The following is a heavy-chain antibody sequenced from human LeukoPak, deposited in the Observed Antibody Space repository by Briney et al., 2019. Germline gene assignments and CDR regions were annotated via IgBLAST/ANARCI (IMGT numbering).Heavy chain of an antibody. V-gene: IGHV3-11*01. D-gene: IGHD4/OR15-4a*01. J-gene: IGHJ4*02. CDR1: GFSFSDFY. CDR3: ARDPDYGDPY. CDR2: ITSSGTTT. Sequence: GGSLRLSCSASGFSFSDFYKSWFRLSPEKGLEWLAYITSSGTTTEYADSVKGRFTISRVNAKNSLYLQMDSLRPEDTASYYCARDPDYGDPYWGQGTAVTVSS.